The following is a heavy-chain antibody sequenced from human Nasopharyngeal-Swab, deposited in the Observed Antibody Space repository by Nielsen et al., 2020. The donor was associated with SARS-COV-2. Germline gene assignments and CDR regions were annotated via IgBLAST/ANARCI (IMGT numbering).Heavy chain of an antibody. CDR1: GGTFSSYA. D-gene: IGHD5-24*01. J-gene: IGHJ3*02. CDR2: INAGNGNT. CDR3: ASSGRWLQFGGDAFDI. V-gene: IGHV1-3*01. Sequence: ASVKVSCKASGGTFSSYAISWVRQAPGQRLEWMGWINAGNGNTKYSQKFQGRVTITRDTSASTAYMELSSLRSEDTAVYYCASSGRWLQFGGDAFDIWGQGTMVTVSS.